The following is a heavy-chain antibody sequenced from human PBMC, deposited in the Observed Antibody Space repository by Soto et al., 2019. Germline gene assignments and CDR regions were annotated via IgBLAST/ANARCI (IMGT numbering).Heavy chain of an antibody. V-gene: IGHV4-34*01. J-gene: IGHJ6*03. CDR2: INHSGST. D-gene: IGHD2-15*01. CDR3: AREGKDCGGSCYYYYYYYMDV. Sequence: PSETLSLTCAVYGGSFSGYYWSWIRQPPGKGLEWIGEINHSGSTNYNPSLKSRVTISVDTSKNQFSLKLSSVTAADTAVYYCAREGKDCGGSCYYYYYYYMDVWGKGTTVTVSS. CDR1: GGSFSGYY.